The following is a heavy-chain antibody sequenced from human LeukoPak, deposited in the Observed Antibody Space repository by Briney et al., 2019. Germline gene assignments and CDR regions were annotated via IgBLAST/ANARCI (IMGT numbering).Heavy chain of an antibody. J-gene: IGHJ4*01. CDR3: ARTLGGYDSSGIDY. D-gene: IGHD3-10*01. CDR1: GFXXXSYS. CDR2: ISSTSDYI. Sequence: GFXXXSYSMNWVRQAPGKGLAWVAAISSTSDYIYHADSVKGRFTISRDNADNTLYLDMNNLRAEDTAIYYCARTLGGYDSSGIDYWGQGTLVTVSS. V-gene: IGHV3-21*01.